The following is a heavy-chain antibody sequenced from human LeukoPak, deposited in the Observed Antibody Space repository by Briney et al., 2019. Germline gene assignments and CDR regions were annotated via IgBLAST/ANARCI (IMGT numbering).Heavy chain of an antibody. CDR3: AKDFDYGDP. Sequence: GGSLRLSCAASGFTFSSYGMHGVRQAPGKGLEWVAVISYDGSNKYYADSVKGRFTISRDNSKNTLYLQMNSLRAEDTAVYYCAKDFDYGDPWGQGTLVTVSS. CDR1: GFTFSSYG. J-gene: IGHJ5*02. V-gene: IGHV3-30*18. CDR2: ISYDGSNK. D-gene: IGHD4/OR15-4a*01.